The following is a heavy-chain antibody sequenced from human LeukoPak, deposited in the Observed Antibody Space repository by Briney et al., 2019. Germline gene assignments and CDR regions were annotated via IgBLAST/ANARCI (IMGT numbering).Heavy chain of an antibody. Sequence: PGGSLRLSCAASGFTFSDHYMDWVRQAPGKGLEWVARTRNKANSYTTEYAASVKGRFTISRNDSKNSLYLQMNSLKTEDTAVYYCARESVSSGGFDYWGQGTLVTVSS. CDR3: ARESVSSGGFDY. CDR1: GFTFSDHY. D-gene: IGHD3-22*01. CDR2: TRNKANSYTT. V-gene: IGHV3-72*01. J-gene: IGHJ4*02.